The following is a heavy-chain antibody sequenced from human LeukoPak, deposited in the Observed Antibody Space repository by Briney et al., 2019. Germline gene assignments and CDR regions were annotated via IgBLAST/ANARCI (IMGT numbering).Heavy chain of an antibody. CDR2: INWNGGST. D-gene: IGHD2-2*01. CDR1: GFTFDDYG. Sequence: GGSLRLSCAASGFTFDDYGMSWVRQAPGKGLEWVSGINWNGGSTGYADSVKGRFTISRDNAKNSLYLQMNSLRAEDTAVYYCARAYYQLLSVCMDVWGQGTTVTVSS. V-gene: IGHV3-20*04. J-gene: IGHJ6*02. CDR3: ARAYYQLLSVCMDV.